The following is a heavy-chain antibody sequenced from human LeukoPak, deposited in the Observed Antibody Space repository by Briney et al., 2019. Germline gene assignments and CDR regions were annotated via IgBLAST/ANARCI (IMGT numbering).Heavy chain of an antibody. V-gene: IGHV3-21*01. Sequence: WGSLRLSCAASGFTFSSYSMNWVRQAPGQGLEWVSSISSSSSYIYYADSVKGRFTISRDNAKNSLYLQMSSLRAEDTAVYYCARDTPRGFGESFDYWGQGTLVTVSS. CDR1: GFTFSSYS. CDR2: ISSSSSYI. CDR3: ARDTPRGFGESFDY. D-gene: IGHD3-10*01. J-gene: IGHJ4*02.